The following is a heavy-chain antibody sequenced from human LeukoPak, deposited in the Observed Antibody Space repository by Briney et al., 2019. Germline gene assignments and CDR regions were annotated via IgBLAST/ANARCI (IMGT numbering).Heavy chain of an antibody. CDR1: GYTFTSYY. CDR3: ARTGYSYGNDY. J-gene: IGHJ4*02. Sequence: ASVKVSCKASGYTFTSYYMHWVRQAPGQGLEWMGIINPSGGSTSYAQKFQGRVTITTDESTSTAYMELSSLRSEDTAVYYCARTGYSYGNDYWGQGTLVTVSS. V-gene: IGHV1-46*01. CDR2: INPSGGST. D-gene: IGHD5-18*01.